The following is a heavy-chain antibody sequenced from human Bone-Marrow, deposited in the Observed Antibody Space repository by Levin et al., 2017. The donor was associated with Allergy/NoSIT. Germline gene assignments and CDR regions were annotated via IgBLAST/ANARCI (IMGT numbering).Heavy chain of an antibody. Sequence: AGGSLRLSCTASGITFSNYAVHWVRQAPGKGLEWVAVIAYDGSNKYYAASVKGRFTFSRDDSKNTLYLYMNSLGPDDTAVYYCARGRYYDLWSGYYKGLDYWGQGTLVTVSS. CDR2: IAYDGSNK. J-gene: IGHJ4*02. V-gene: IGHV3-30-3*01. D-gene: IGHD3-3*01. CDR1: GITFSNYA. CDR3: ARGRYYDLWSGYYKGLDY.